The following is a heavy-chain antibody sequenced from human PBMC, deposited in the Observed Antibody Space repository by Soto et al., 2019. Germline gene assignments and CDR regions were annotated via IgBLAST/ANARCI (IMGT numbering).Heavy chain of an antibody. Sequence: EVQLVQSGGGLVKPGGSLRLSCAASGFNLSHPWMTWVRQAAGKGLEWVGRIKSETDGGTADYAAPVKGRITISRDDSKNTVYLQMNSLKTEDTAVYYCITGIYYDLLTGYHDVAYWGQGTLVTVSS. J-gene: IGHJ4*02. V-gene: IGHV3-15*01. CDR2: IKSETDGGTA. CDR1: GFNLSHPW. CDR3: ITGIYYDLLTGYHDVAY. D-gene: IGHD3-9*01.